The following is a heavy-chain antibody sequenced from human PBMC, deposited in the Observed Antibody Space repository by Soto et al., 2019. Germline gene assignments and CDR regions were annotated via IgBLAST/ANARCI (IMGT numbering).Heavy chain of an antibody. V-gene: IGHV1-18*01. CDR3: ARYDYNGYYFDY. CDR2: ISAYNGST. Sequence: ASVKVSCKASGYTFTSYGISWVRQAPGQGLEWMGWISAYNGSTTYAQKFQGRVTMTRDTSTSTVYMELSSLRSEDTAVYYCARYDYNGYYFDYWGQGTLVTVSS. CDR1: GYTFTSYG. J-gene: IGHJ4*02. D-gene: IGHD4-4*01.